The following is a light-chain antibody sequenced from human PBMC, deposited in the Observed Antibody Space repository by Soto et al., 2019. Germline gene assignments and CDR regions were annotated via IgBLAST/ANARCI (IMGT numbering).Light chain of an antibody. J-gene: IGLJ2*01. CDR2: LEGSGSY. CDR3: ETWDSNTRV. CDR1: SGHSSYI. V-gene: IGLV4-60*02. Sequence: QSVLTQSSSASASLGSSVKLTCTLSSGHSSYIIAWHQQQPGKAPRYLMNLEGSGSYNKGGGVPDRFSGSSSGADRYLTISDLQFEDEADYYCETWDSNTRVFGGGTKVTVL.